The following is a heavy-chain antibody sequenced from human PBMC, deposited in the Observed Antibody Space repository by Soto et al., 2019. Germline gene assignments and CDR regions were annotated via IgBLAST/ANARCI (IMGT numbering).Heavy chain of an antibody. CDR1: GYSISSGYY. CDR2: IYHSGST. CDR3: ARAGYPEDWFDP. V-gene: IGHV4-38-2*01. Sequence: SETLSLTCAVSGYSISSGYYWGWIRQPPGKGLEWIGSIYHSGSTYYNPSLKSRVTISVDTSKNQFSLKLSSVTAADTAVYYCARAGYPEDWFDPWGQGTLVTVS. J-gene: IGHJ5*02. D-gene: IGHD6-13*01.